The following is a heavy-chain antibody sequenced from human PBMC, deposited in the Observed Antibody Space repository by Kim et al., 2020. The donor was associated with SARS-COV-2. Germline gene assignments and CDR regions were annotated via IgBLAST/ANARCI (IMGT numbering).Heavy chain of an antibody. CDR1: GGAFSGYY. CDR3: ARRLSNTSGWGSHYCDL. D-gene: IGHD3-10*01. CDR2: INHSGRT. V-gene: IGHV4-34*01. J-gene: IGHJ4*02. Sequence: SETLSLTCAVYGGAFSGYYWSWIRQPPGKGLEWIGEINHSGRTNYNPSLKSRVTISVDTSKNQFSLKLTSVTAADTAVYYCARRLSNTSGWGSHYCDLWGQGILVTLSP.